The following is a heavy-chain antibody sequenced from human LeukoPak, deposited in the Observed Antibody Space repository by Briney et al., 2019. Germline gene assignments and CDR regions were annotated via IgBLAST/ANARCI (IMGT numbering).Heavy chain of an antibody. D-gene: IGHD3-10*01. V-gene: IGHV3-23*01. CDR3: AKRSNYGSGSYPFDY. CDR2: ISGSGGST. CDR1: GFTFSSYA. Sequence: GGSLRLSCAASGFTFSSYAMSWVRQAPGKGLEWVSAISGSGGSTYYADSVKGRFTISRDNSKNTLYLQMNSLRAEDTAVYYCAKRSNYGSGSYPFDYWGQGTLVTVSS. J-gene: IGHJ4*02.